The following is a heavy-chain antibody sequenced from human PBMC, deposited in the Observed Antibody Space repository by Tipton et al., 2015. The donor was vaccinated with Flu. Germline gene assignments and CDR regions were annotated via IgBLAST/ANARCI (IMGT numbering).Heavy chain of an antibody. CDR2: ISTSGTTI. Sequence: SGFTFSSYEMNWVRQAPGKGLESVSYISTSGTTIYYADSVKGRFTISRDNAKNSLYPQMNSLRAEDTAVYYCARETQWSNFDYWGQGTLVTVSS. D-gene: IGHD6-19*01. J-gene: IGHJ4*02. CDR1: GFTFSSYE. V-gene: IGHV3-48*03. CDR3: ARETQWSNFDY.